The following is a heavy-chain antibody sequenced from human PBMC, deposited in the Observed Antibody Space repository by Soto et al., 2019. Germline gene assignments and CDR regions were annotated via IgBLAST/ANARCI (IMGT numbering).Heavy chain of an antibody. J-gene: IGHJ1*01. CDR3: AHSFRYYDSTLLEYFQH. CDR2: IYWDDDK. CDR1: GFSLSTSGVG. V-gene: IGHV2-5*02. D-gene: IGHD3-22*01. Sequence: SGPTLVKPTQTLTLTCTFSGFSLSTSGVGVGWIRQPPGKALEWLALIYWDDDKRYSPSLKSRLTITKDTSKNQVVLTMTNMDPVDTATYYCAHSFRYYDSTLLEYFQHWGQGTLVTVSS.